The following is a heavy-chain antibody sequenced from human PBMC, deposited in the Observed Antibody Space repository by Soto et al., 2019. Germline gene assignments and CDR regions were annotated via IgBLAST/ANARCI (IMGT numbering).Heavy chain of an antibody. J-gene: IGHJ6*02. CDR1: GGSISSSSYY. Sequence: TSETLSLTCTFSGGSISSSSYYWGWIRQPPGKGLEWIGYIYYSGSTNYNPPLKSRVTISVDTSKNQFSLKLSSVTAADTAAYYCARDLQYSRLFYGMDVWGQGTTVTVSS. CDR3: ARDLQYSRLFYGMDV. D-gene: IGHD6-13*01. CDR2: IYYSGST. V-gene: IGHV4-61*05.